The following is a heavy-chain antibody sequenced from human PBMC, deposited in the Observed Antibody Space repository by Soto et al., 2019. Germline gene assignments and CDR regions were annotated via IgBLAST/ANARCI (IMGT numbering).Heavy chain of an antibody. V-gene: IGHV3-64D*06. CDR3: VKAPLSTKPFDY. CDR1: GFTFGNYA. CDR2: ISYNGGST. Sequence: EVQLVESGGGLVQPGGSLRLSCSASGFTFGNYAMHWARQAPGKGLEYVSAISYNGGSTYYADSVKGRFTIARDNSKNTLYLQMSSLRAEDTAVYYCVKAPLSTKPFDYWGRGTLVTVSS. J-gene: IGHJ4*02. D-gene: IGHD2-2*01.